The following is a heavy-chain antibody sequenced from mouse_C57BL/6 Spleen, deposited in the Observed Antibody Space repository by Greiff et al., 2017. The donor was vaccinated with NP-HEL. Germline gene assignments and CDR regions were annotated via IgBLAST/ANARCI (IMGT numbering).Heavy chain of an antibody. CDR3: ARTPSYYYGSSPFAY. CDR1: GFTFTDYY. J-gene: IGHJ3*01. D-gene: IGHD1-1*01. V-gene: IGHV7-3*01. Sequence: EVKLMESGGGLVQPGGSLSLSCAASGFTFTDYYMSWVRQPPGKALEWLGFIRNKANGYTTEYSASVKGRFTISRDNSQSILYLQMNALRAEDSATYYCARTPSYYYGSSPFAYWGQGTLVTVSA. CDR2: IRNKANGYTT.